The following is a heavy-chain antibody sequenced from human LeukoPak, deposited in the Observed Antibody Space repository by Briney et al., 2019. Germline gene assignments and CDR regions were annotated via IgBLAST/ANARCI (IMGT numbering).Heavy chain of an antibody. CDR3: ARGHTSGSYPAEYFQH. J-gene: IGHJ1*01. Sequence: GASVKVSRKPSGYTFTGYYMHWVRPAPGQGLEWMGWINPNSGGTNYAQKFQGRVTMTRDTSISTAYMELSRLRSDDTAVYYCARGHTSGSYPAEYFQHWGQGTLVTVSS. CDR1: GYTFTGYY. D-gene: IGHD1-26*01. CDR2: INPNSGGT. V-gene: IGHV1-2*02.